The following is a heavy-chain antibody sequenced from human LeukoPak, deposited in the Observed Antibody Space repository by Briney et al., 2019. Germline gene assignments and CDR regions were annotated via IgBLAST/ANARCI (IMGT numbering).Heavy chain of an antibody. CDR1: GYTFTSYG. Sequence: ASVKVSCKASGYTFTSYGISWVRQAPGQGLEWMGWISAYNGNTNYAQKLQGRVTMTTDTSTSTAYMELRSLRSDDTAVYYCARDPLTTVVTRAAAYDYWGQGTLVTVSS. CDR3: ARDPLTTVVTRAAAYDY. V-gene: IGHV1-18*01. CDR2: ISAYNGNT. J-gene: IGHJ4*02. D-gene: IGHD4-23*01.